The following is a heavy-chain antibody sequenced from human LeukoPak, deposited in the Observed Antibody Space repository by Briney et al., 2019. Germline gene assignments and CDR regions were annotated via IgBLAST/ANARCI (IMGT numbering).Heavy chain of an antibody. V-gene: IGHV4-38-2*01. Sequence: SETLSLTCAVSGYSISSGYYWGWIRQPPGKGLEWIRSIYHSGSTYYNPSLKSRVTISVDTSKNQFSLKLSSVTAADTAVYYCARRPGYYFDYWGQGTLVTVSS. CDR3: ARRPGYYFDY. J-gene: IGHJ4*02. CDR1: GYSISSGYY. CDR2: IYHSGST.